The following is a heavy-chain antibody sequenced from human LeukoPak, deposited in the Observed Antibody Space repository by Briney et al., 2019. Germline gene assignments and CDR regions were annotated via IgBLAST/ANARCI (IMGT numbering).Heavy chain of an antibody. CDR2: ISSRSSYI. CDR3: ARLWSP. D-gene: IGHD2-8*02. Sequence: GGSLRLSCAASGFTFSSYSMNWVRQAPGKGLEWVSSISSRSSYIDYADSLKGRFTISRDNAKNSLYLQMNSLRAEDTAVYYCARLWSPWGQGTLVTVSS. J-gene: IGHJ5*02. CDR1: GFTFSSYS. V-gene: IGHV3-21*01.